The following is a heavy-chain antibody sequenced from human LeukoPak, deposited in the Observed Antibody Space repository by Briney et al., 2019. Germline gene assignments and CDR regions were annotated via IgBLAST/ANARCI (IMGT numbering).Heavy chain of an antibody. CDR3: ARATTVVTNWFDP. D-gene: IGHD4-23*01. V-gene: IGHV1-69*06. Sequence: ASVKVSCKASGGTFSSYAISWVRQAPGQGLEWMGGIIPIFGTANYAQKFQGRVTITADKSTSTAYMELSSLRSEDTAVYYCARATTVVTNWFDPWGQGTLVTVSS. CDR2: IIPIFGTA. J-gene: IGHJ5*02. CDR1: GGTFSSYA.